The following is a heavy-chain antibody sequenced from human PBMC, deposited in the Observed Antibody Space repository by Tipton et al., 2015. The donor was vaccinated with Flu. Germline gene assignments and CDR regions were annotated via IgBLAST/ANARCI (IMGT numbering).Heavy chain of an antibody. Sequence: AASGFTFSGYWMTWVRQAPGKGLEWVANIDLDGNEKYYLDSVKGRFTISRDNAKNSLHLQLTSLRAEDTAVYYCARAYDSSGYYSVDGTFDMWGQGTVVTVSS. CDR3: ARAYDSSGYYSVDGTFDM. J-gene: IGHJ3*02. CDR1: GFTFSGYW. CDR2: IDLDGNEK. V-gene: IGHV3-7*04. D-gene: IGHD3-22*01.